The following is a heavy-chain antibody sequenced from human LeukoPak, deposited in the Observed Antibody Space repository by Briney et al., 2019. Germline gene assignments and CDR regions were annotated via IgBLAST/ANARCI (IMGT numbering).Heavy chain of an antibody. D-gene: IGHD6-13*01. CDR3: ARGAAYSSRSVGGY. CDR1: GYTFTSYY. CDR2: INPNSGDT. J-gene: IGHJ4*02. Sequence: AASVKVSCKASGYTFTSYYMHWVRQAPGQGLEWMGWINPNSGDTNYAQKFQGRVTMTRDTSISTAYMELSRLRSDDTAVYYCARGAAYSSRSVGGYWGQGTLVTVSS. V-gene: IGHV1-2*02.